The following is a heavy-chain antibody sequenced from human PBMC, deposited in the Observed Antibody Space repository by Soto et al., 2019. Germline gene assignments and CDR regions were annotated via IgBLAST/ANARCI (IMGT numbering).Heavy chain of an antibody. J-gene: IGHJ6*02. D-gene: IGHD4-4*01. CDR3: AKVTVTTGAYYYGMDV. CDR1: GFTVCSYA. V-gene: IGHV3-23*01. Sequence: GGSPRLSCAASGFTVCSYAMSWVRQAPGKGLEWVSAISGSGGSTYYADSVKGRFTISRDNSKNTLYLQMNSLRAEDTAVYYCAKVTVTTGAYYYGMDVWGQGTTVTVSS. CDR2: ISGSGGST.